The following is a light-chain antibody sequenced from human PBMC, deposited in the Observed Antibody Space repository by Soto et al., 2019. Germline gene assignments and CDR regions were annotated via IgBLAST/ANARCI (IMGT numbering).Light chain of an antibody. J-gene: IGKJ4*01. V-gene: IGKV3-11*01. Sequence: EIVLTQSPATLSLSPGERATLSCRASQSVSSYLAWYQQKPGQAPRLLISDASNRAPGIPATFSGSGSVTDFTLTVSSLEPEDCAVDDCQARRDWPLTFGGGTKVEI. CDR3: QARRDWPLT. CDR2: DAS. CDR1: QSVSSY.